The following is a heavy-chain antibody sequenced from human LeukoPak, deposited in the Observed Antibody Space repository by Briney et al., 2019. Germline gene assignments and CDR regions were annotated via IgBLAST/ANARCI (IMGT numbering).Heavy chain of an antibody. D-gene: IGHD6-19*01. J-gene: IGHJ4*02. V-gene: IGHV3-9*01. CDR3: AKDMRRGIAVAGLDY. CDR2: ISWNSGSI. CDR1: GFTFDDYA. Sequence: GGSLRLSCAASGFTFDDYAMHWVRQAPGKGLEWVSGISWNSGSICYADSVKGRFTISRDNAKNYLYLQMNSLRAEYTALYYCAKDMRRGIAVAGLDYWGQGTLVTVSS.